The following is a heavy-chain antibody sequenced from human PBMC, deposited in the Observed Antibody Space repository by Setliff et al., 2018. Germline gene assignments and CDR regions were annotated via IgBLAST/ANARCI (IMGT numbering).Heavy chain of an antibody. J-gene: IGHJ4*02. V-gene: IGHV4-59*12. Sequence: SETLSLTCTVSGDSISSYYWSWIRQPPGKGLEWIGYIYYSGSTYYNPTLNSRVTMSVDTSKNQFSLRLRSVTAADTAVYFCARDNTMVGATDYWGLGTLVTVSS. CDR1: GDSISSYY. CDR2: IYYSGST. D-gene: IGHD1-26*01. CDR3: ARDNTMVGATDY.